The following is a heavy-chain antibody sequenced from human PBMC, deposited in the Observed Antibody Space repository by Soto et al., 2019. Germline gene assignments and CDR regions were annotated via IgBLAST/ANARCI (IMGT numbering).Heavy chain of an antibody. CDR1: GFTFSNYA. CDR2: ISYDGSYQ. J-gene: IGHJ4*02. CDR3: TKDRTIASRFDS. Sequence: GSLRLSCTASGFTFSNYAMHWVRQAPGRGLEWVALISYDGSYQYYGDSVKGRFTISRDNSKNMFYLQMSSLTPDDTAVYFCTKDRTIASRFDSWGQGTLVTVSS. V-gene: IGHV3-30*04. D-gene: IGHD6-13*01.